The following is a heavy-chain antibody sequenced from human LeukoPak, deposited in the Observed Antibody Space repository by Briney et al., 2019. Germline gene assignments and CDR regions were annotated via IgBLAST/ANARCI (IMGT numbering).Heavy chain of an antibody. CDR3: AKDARRTNGWYFFDY. CDR2: ISDSGSLT. CDR1: GFAFSNLA. J-gene: IGHJ4*02. D-gene: IGHD6-19*01. V-gene: IGHV3-23*01. Sequence: PGGSLRLSCAASGFAFSNLAMGWVRQAPGQGLEWVSVISDSGSLTYYADSVKGRFTIPRDNSKNTLFLQMNSLRAEDTAVYYCAKDARRTNGWYFFDYWGQGTLVTVSS.